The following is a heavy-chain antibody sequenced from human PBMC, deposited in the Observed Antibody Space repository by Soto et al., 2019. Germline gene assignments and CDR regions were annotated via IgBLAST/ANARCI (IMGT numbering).Heavy chain of an antibody. CDR3: AGGTMVRGTLDPGISGPLDY. D-gene: IGHD3-10*01. V-gene: IGHV3-13*01. J-gene: IGHJ4*02. CDR1: GFTVSSYD. Sequence: EVQLVESGGGLVQPGGSLRLACAASGFTVSSYDMHWVRHVTGKSLEWVSTLGAGGDTYFPDSVKGRFTISGETVKNSLSLRMAGLGAGDTAGYYSAGGTMVRGTLDPGISGPLDYWGQGTLVAVSS. CDR2: LGAGGDT.